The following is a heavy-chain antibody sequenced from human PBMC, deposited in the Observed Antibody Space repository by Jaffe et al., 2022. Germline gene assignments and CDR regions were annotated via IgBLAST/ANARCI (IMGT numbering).Heavy chain of an antibody. J-gene: IGHJ4*02. D-gene: IGHD3-22*01. CDR1: GFTFDDYA. CDR2: ISWDGGST. Sequence: EVQLVESGGVVVQPGGSLRLSCAASGFTFDDYAMHWVRQAPGKGLEWVSLISWDGGSTYYADSVKGRFTISRDNSKNSLYLQMNSLRAEDTALYYCAKDINDYDSSGYYDYWGQGTLVTVSS. CDR3: AKDINDYDSSGYYDY. V-gene: IGHV3-43D*04.